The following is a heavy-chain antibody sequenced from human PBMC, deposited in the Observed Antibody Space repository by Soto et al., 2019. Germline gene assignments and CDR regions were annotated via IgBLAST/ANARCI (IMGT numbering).Heavy chain of an antibody. Sequence: WGSLRLSCAASGFTFISYSINFFRHSPFKWLEWVSSISSSSSYIYYADSVKGRFTISRDNAKNSLYLQMNSLRAEDTAVYYCARESPRVGSTSCYVGFDPWGQGTLVTVSS. V-gene: IGHV3-21*01. D-gene: IGHD2-2*01. CDR2: ISSSSSYI. J-gene: IGHJ5*02. CDR1: GFTFISYS. CDR3: ARESPRVGSTSCYVGFDP.